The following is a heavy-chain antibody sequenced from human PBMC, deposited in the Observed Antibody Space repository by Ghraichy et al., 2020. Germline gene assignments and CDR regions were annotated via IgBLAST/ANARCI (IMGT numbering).Heavy chain of an antibody. CDR1: GFNFSSYA. J-gene: IGHJ4*02. CDR2: ISGSGSNT. CDR3: AKEGVVFVGTFDS. V-gene: IGHV3-23*01. D-gene: IGHD3-3*01. Sequence: GGSLRLSCAASGFNFSSYAMSWVRQAPGKGLEWVSGISGSGSNTYYADSVKGRFTVSRDNSKSTLYLQMYRLRAEDTAVYYCAKEGVVFVGTFDSWGQGALVTVSS.